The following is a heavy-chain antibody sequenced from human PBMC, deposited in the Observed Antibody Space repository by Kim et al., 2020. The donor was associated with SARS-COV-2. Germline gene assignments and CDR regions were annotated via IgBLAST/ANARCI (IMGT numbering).Heavy chain of an antibody. CDR2: IIPIFGTA. Sequence: SVKVSCKASGGTFSSYAISWVRQAPGQGLEWMGGIIPIFGTANYAQKFQGRVTITADESTSTAYMELSSLRSEDTAVYYCARDDMSAPYSSSWYDYYGMDVWGQGTTVTVSS. V-gene: IGHV1-69*13. CDR3: ARDDMSAPYSSSWYDYYGMDV. D-gene: IGHD6-13*01. CDR1: GGTFSSYA. J-gene: IGHJ6*02.